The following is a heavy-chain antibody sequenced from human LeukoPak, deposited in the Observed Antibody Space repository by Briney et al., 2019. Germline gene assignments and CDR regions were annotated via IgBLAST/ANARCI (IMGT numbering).Heavy chain of an antibody. CDR1: GFTFSSYS. CDR3: ARGIGSYYGSGRTIGGWFDP. J-gene: IGHJ5*02. V-gene: IGHV3-48*02. Sequence: GGSLRLSCAASGFTFSSYSMNWVRQAPGKGLEWVSYISSSSSTIYYADSVKGRFTISRDNAKNSLYLQMNSLRDEDTAVYYCARGIGSYYGSGRTIGGWFDPWGQGTLVTVSS. D-gene: IGHD3-10*01. CDR2: ISSSSSTI.